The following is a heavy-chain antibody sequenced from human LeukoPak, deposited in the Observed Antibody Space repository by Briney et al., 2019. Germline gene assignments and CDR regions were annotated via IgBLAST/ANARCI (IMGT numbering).Heavy chain of an antibody. CDR1: GFTFTTYA. V-gene: IGHV3-64D*06. D-gene: IGHD6-13*01. Sequence: GGSLRLSCSASGFTFTTYALHWVRQAPGKGLEYVSGISSNGGTTYYADSVKGRFTISRDNSKNTLHLQMSSLRAEDTSVYYCVKGQVAADAFDIWGQGTMVTVSS. CDR2: ISSNGGTT. CDR3: VKGQVAADAFDI. J-gene: IGHJ3*02.